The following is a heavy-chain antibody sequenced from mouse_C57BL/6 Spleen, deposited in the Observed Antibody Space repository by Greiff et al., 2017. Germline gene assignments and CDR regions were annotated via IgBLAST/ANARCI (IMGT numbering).Heavy chain of an antibody. Sequence: EVHLVESGGGLVKPGGSLKLSCAASGFTFSDYGMHWVRQAPEKGLEWVAYISSGSSTIYYADTVKGRFTISRDNAKNTLFLQMTSLRSEDTAMYYCAFYYYGSSYDYYAMDYWGQGTSVTVSS. D-gene: IGHD1-1*01. CDR2: ISSGSSTI. CDR3: AFYYYGSSYDYYAMDY. CDR1: GFTFSDYG. J-gene: IGHJ4*01. V-gene: IGHV5-17*01.